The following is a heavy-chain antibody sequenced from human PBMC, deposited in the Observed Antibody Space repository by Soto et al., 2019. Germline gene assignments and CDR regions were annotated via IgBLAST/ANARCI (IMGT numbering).Heavy chain of an antibody. CDR3: ARVMAAMQNWLDP. CDR2: IYHTGTT. J-gene: IGHJ5*02. V-gene: IGHV4-30-4*01. CDR1: GGSISSIDYF. D-gene: IGHD2-2*01. Sequence: KTSETLSLTXSVSGGSISSIDYFWSWIRQPPGKGLEWIGFIYHTGTTYYNPSLRSRVTISIDTSKSQFSMKLNSVTAADTAVYYCARVMAAMQNWLDPWGQGTLVTVSS.